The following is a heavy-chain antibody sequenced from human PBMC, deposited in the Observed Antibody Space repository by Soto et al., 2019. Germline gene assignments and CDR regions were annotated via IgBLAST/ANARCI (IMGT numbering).Heavy chain of an antibody. CDR1: GGSISSGGYY. Sequence: QVQLQESGPGLVKPSQTLSLTCTVSGGSISSGGYYWSWIRQHPGKGLEWIGYIYYSGSTYYNPSLKSRVTISVDTSKNQFSLKLSSVTAADTAVYYCARDLRYGDYESYGMDVWGQGTTVTVCS. J-gene: IGHJ6*02. CDR3: ARDLRYGDYESYGMDV. D-gene: IGHD4-17*01. CDR2: IYYSGST. V-gene: IGHV4-31*03.